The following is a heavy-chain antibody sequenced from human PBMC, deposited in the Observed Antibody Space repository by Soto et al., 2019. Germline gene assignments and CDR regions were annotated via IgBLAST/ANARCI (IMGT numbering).Heavy chain of an antibody. D-gene: IGHD2-21*02. CDR3: ARGSATASTYYFDY. V-gene: IGHV4-59*01. CDR1: GGSISSYY. Sequence: SETLSLTCTVSGGSISSYYWSWIRQPPGKGLEWIGYIYYSGSTNYNPSLKSRVTISVDTSKNQLSLKLSSVTAADTAVYYCARGSATASTYYFDYWGQGTLVTVS. CDR2: IYYSGST. J-gene: IGHJ4*02.